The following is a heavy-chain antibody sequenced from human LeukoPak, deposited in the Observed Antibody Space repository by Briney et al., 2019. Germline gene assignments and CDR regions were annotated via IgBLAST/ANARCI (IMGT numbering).Heavy chain of an antibody. CDR1: GYSFTSYW. J-gene: IGHJ6*03. CDR3: ARLTYYDFWSGYSSYSYYMDV. CDR2: IYPGDSDT. V-gene: IGHV5-51*01. Sequence: GEPLKISCKGSGYSFTSYWIGWVRQMPGKGLEWMGIIYPGDSDTRYSPSFQGQVTISADKSISTAYLQWSSLKASDTAMYYCARLTYYDFWSGYSSYSYYMDVWGKGTTVTVSS. D-gene: IGHD3-3*01.